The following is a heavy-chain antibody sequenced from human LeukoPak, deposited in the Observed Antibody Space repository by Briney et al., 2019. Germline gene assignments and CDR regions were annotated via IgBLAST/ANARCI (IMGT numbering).Heavy chain of an antibody. CDR1: GFTFSSYG. D-gene: IGHD6-13*01. Sequence: PGGSLRLSCAASGFTFSSYGMHWVRQAPGKGLEWVAVIWYDGSNKYYADSVKGRFTISRDNSKNTLYLQMNSLRAEDTAVYYCARQRAAAGTLPLTNWYFDLWGRGTLVTVSS. CDR3: ARQRAAAGTLPLTNWYFDL. V-gene: IGHV3-33*01. CDR2: IWYDGSNK. J-gene: IGHJ2*01.